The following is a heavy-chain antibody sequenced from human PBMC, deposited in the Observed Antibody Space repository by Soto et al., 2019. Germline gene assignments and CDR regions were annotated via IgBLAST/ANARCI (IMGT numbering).Heavy chain of an antibody. CDR1: GYTFTGFY. CDR3: ARSAEFPTSGVENYPFYYGLGF. Sequence: QVQLVQSGAEVKKPGASVKVSCKASGYTFTGFYLHWVRQAPGHGLVWMGWINPKRGDTNYAQNAQGWGTMTRDTSISTAYMDLSRLNSDDAAVYYCARSAEFPTSGVENYPFYYGLGFWGQGNTVNVSS. J-gene: IGHJ6*02. V-gene: IGHV1-2*04. CDR2: INPKRGDT. D-gene: IGHD2-8*01.